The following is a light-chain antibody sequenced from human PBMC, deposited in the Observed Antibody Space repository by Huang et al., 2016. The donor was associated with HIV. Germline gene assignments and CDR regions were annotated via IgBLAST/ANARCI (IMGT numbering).Light chain of an antibody. CDR3: QQYNDWPPLYT. CDR1: QNISIN. V-gene: IGKV3-15*01. J-gene: IGKJ2*01. Sequence: EIVMTQSPATLSVFSGERATLSCRASQNISINLAWYQQKPGQAPRLLIDDASTRATGIPARFGGSGSGTEFTLTISSLQSEDPAVHWCQQYNDWPPLYTFGQGTKLEIK. CDR2: DAS.